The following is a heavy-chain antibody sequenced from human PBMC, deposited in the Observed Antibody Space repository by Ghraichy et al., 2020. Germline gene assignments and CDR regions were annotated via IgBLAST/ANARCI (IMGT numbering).Heavy chain of an antibody. J-gene: IGHJ4*02. CDR2: IDTTSTYI. CDR1: GFTFNSYN. Sequence: GGSLRLSCAPSGFTFNSYNMDWVRQAPGKGLEWVSSIDTTSTYICYADSVKGRFTISRDNAKNSLYLQMESLRAEDTAVYYCARERDYYESSGLVDYWGQGTLVTVSS. CDR3: ARERDYYESSGLVDY. V-gene: IGHV3-21*01. D-gene: IGHD3-22*01.